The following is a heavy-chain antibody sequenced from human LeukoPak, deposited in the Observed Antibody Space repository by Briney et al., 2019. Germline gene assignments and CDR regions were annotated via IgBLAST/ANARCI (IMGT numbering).Heavy chain of an antibody. D-gene: IGHD6-13*01. CDR2: INDYGSTT. Sequence: PGGSLRLSCAASEFTFSSYAMSWVRQAPGKGLEWVSSINDYGSTTYHADSVKGRFTISRDNSRNTLYLQMNSLRAEDTAMYYCAREESSSWKDWGQGTLVTVSS. CDR1: EFTFSSYA. V-gene: IGHV3-23*01. J-gene: IGHJ4*02. CDR3: AREESSSWKD.